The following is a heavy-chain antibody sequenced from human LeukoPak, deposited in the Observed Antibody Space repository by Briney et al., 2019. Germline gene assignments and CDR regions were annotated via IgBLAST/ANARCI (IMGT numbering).Heavy chain of an antibody. Sequence: SETLSLTCTVSGDSISGFYWSWIRQPAGKGREWIGRINTSGSTNYKPCLKRRVTLSGDTSKNQLSLKLRPVSAAHTAVYYCARDRSYGPDHWGQGTLVTVSS. J-gene: IGHJ4*02. D-gene: IGHD5-18*01. CDR2: INTSGST. V-gene: IGHV4-4*07. CDR3: ARDRSYGPDH. CDR1: GDSISGFY.